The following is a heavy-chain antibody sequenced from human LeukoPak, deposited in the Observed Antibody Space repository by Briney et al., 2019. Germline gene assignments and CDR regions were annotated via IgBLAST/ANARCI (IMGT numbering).Heavy chain of an antibody. CDR3: AKPLISGSYYGAFDI. D-gene: IGHD1-26*01. J-gene: IGHJ3*02. Sequence: PGGSLRLSCAASGFTFGSYAMSWVRQAPGKGLEWVSAISGSGDSTYYADSVKGRFTISRDNSQNTLYLQMNSLRAEDTAVYYCAKPLISGSYYGAFDIWGQGTMVTVSS. CDR2: ISGSGDST. V-gene: IGHV3-23*01. CDR1: GFTFGSYA.